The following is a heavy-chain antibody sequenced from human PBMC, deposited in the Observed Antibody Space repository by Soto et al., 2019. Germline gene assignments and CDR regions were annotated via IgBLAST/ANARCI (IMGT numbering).Heavy chain of an antibody. J-gene: IGHJ2*01. D-gene: IGHD6-19*01. CDR2: ISGSGAST. Sequence: EVQLLESGGGLVQPGGSLRLSCAASGFTFSSYAMSWVRQAPGKGLEWVSAISGSGASTYYANSVKGRFTISRDNSRNTLYLQMNSLRTEDTAVYACAKVLDSSGWVYWYFALWGRGTLVTVSS. CDR3: AKVLDSSGWVYWYFAL. V-gene: IGHV3-23*01. CDR1: GFTFSSYA.